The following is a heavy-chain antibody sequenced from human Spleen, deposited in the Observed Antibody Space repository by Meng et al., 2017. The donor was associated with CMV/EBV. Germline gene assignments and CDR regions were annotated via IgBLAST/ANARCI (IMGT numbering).Heavy chain of an antibody. D-gene: IGHD3-10*01. V-gene: IGHV3-53*01. Sequence: GESLKISCAASGFTVTSNYMTWVRQAPGKGLEWVSLIYTGGSAYYADSVKGRFTISRDNSKNTLYLQMNGLRAEDTGLYYCARDSVVLWFGELSGPDYWGQGTLVTVSS. J-gene: IGHJ4*02. CDR1: GFTVTSNY. CDR2: IYTGGSA. CDR3: ARDSVVLWFGELSGPDY.